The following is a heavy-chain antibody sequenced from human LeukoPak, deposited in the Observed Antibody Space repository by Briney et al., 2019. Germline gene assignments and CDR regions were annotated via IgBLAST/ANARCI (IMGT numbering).Heavy chain of an antibody. CDR1: GFTFNSYA. CDR3: AKAGGGLVSPFDY. V-gene: IGHV3-23*01. CDR2: ISGSGGNT. J-gene: IGHJ4*02. D-gene: IGHD6-19*01. Sequence: PGGSLRLSCAASGFTFNSYAMSWVRQAPGKGLEWVSGISGSGGNTYYADSVKGRFTISRDNSKNTLYLQMNSLRAEDTAVYYCAKAGGGLVSPFDYWGQGTLVTVSS.